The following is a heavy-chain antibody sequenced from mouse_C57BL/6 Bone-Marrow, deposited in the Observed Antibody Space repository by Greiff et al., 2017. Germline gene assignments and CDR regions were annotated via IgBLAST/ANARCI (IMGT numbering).Heavy chain of an antibody. CDR1: GYTFTSYW. Sequence: QVQLQQPGAELVKPGASVKMSCKASGYTFTSYWITWVKQRPGQGLEWIGDIYPGSGSTNYNEKFKSKATLTVDTSSSTAYMQLSSLTSEDSAVYYCARREVTAVVASRYYFDYWGQGTTLTVSS. CDR2: IYPGSGST. J-gene: IGHJ2*01. V-gene: IGHV1-55*01. D-gene: IGHD1-1*01. CDR3: ARREVTAVVASRYYFDY.